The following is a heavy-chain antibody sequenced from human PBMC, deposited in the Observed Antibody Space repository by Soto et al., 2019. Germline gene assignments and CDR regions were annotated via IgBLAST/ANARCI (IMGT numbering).Heavy chain of an antibody. Sequence: SQTLSLTCTVSGGSISSISYYWGWIRQTQGRGWEGIGSIFYSGSTYYNPSLKSRVTISVDTSKNQFSLKLSSVTAADTAVYYCARHLTYCSAGSCYSDFPYYGMDVWGQGTTVTVSS. D-gene: IGHD2-15*01. CDR2: IFYSGST. CDR3: ARHLTYCSAGSCYSDFPYYGMDV. V-gene: IGHV4-39*01. J-gene: IGHJ6*02. CDR1: GGSISSISYY.